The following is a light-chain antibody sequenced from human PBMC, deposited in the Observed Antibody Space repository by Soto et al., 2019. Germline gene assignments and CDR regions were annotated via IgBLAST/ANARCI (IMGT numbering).Light chain of an antibody. J-gene: IGKJ4*01. Sequence: EIVLIQSPATLSLSPGERATLSCRASQSVGSYLAWYQHKPGQAPRLLISDASNRATGIPARFSGSGSETDFTLTISSLEPEDSALYYCQQRSNWSSLTFGGGTKVEIK. CDR1: QSVGSY. V-gene: IGKV3-11*01. CDR2: DAS. CDR3: QQRSNWSSLT.